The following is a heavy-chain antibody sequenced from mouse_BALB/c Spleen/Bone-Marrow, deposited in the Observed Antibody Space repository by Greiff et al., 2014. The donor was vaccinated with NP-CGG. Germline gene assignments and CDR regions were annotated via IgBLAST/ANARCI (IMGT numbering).Heavy chain of an antibody. V-gene: IGHV2-6-4*01. J-gene: IGHJ2*01. CDR1: GFSLSRYS. CDR3: ARLYGNYGGYFDY. CDR2: IWGGGST. Sequence: QVHVKQSGPGLVAPPQSLSITCTVSGFSLSRYSVHWVRQPPGKGLEWLGMIWGGGSTDYNSALKSRLSISKDNSKSQVFLKMNSLQTDDTAMYYCARLYGNYGGYFDYWGQGTTLTVSS. D-gene: IGHD2-10*02.